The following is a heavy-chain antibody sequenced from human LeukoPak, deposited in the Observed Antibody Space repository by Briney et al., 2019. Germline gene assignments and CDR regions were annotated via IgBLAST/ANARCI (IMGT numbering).Heavy chain of an antibody. CDR1: GASISSGDYY. D-gene: IGHD2-8*02. Sequence: SETLSLTCTVSGASISSGDYYWSWIRQPPGKGLEWIAYIYYSGTTYYNPSLKSRVTISLDRSQNQFSLKLTSVTAADTAVYHCAGEDTGGWRFDYWGQGTLVTVSS. V-gene: IGHV4-30-4*01. CDR2: IYYSGTT. CDR3: AGEDTGGWRFDY. J-gene: IGHJ4*02.